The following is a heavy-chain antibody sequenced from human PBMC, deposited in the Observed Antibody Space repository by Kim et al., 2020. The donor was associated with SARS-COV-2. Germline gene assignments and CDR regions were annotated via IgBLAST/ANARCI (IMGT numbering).Heavy chain of an antibody. CDR1: GYTFTGYY. CDR3: ARGPERVGEQQLAADY. J-gene: IGHJ4*02. D-gene: IGHD6-13*01. V-gene: IGHV1-2*04. CDR2: INPNSGGT. Sequence: ASVKVSCKASGYTFTGYYMHWVRQAPGQGLEWMGWINPNSGGTNYAQKFQGWVTMTRDTSISTAYMELSRLRSDDTAVYYCARGPERVGEQQLAADYWGQGTLVTVSS.